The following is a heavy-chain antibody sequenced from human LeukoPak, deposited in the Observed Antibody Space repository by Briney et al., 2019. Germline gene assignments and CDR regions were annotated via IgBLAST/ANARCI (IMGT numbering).Heavy chain of an antibody. J-gene: IGHJ4*02. D-gene: IGHD3-22*01. CDR2: IYTSGST. CDR1: GGSISSGGYY. Sequence: SETLSLTCTVSGGSISSGGYYWSWIRQPAGKGLEWIGHIYTSGSTNYNPSLKSRVTISVDKSKNQFSLKLSSVTAADTAVYYCARDNDYDTTRDWGQGTLVTVSS. V-gene: IGHV4-61*09. CDR3: ARDNDYDTTRD.